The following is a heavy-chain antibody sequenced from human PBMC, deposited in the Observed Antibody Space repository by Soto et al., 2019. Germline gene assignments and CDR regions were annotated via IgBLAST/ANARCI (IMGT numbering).Heavy chain of an antibody. CDR2: ISYDGTNK. CDR1: GFSFSISP. Sequence: QVQLVESGGGVVQPGRSLRLSCAAAGFSFSISPMHWVRQAPGKGPERVALISYDGTNKFYADSVKGRFTISRDNSKSTLSLQADSLRHEDAAVYYGARDPKTSGVKPWAFNYFDSWGQGTLVTVSS. CDR3: ARDPKTSGVKPWAFNYFDS. D-gene: IGHD2-8*01. J-gene: IGHJ4*02. V-gene: IGHV3-30-3*01.